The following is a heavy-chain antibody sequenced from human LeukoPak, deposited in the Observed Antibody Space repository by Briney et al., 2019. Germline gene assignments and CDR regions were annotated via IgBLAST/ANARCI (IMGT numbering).Heavy chain of an antibody. CDR1: GFTFGDYA. Sequence: GGSLRLSCTASGFTFGDYAMSWFRQAPGKGLKWVGFIRSKAYGGTTEYAASVKGRFTISRDDSKSIAYLQMNSLKTEDTAVYYCTRSSYYDFWSGLTPELYYFDYWGQGTLVTVSS. V-gene: IGHV3-49*03. CDR2: IRSKAYGGTT. J-gene: IGHJ4*02. D-gene: IGHD3-3*01. CDR3: TRSSYYDFWSGLTPELYYFDY.